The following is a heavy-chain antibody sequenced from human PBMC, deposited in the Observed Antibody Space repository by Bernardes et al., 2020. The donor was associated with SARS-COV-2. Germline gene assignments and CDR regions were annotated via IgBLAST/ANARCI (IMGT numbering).Heavy chain of an antibody. Sequence: GGSLRLSCAASGFTFSSYSMNWVRQAPGKGLEWVSSISSSSSYIYYADSVKGRFTISRDNAKNSLYLQMNSLRAEDMAVYYCARDPGRYDYGDFGWFDPWGQGTLVTVSS. CDR1: GFTFSSYS. D-gene: IGHD4-17*01. CDR2: ISSSSSYI. V-gene: IGHV3-21*01. J-gene: IGHJ5*02. CDR3: ARDPGRYDYGDFGWFDP.